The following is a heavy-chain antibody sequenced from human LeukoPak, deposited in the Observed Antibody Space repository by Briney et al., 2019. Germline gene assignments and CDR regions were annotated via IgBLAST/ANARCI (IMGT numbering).Heavy chain of an antibody. D-gene: IGHD2-2*01. Sequence: GESLKISCKGSGYSFTSYWIGWVRQMPGKGLEWMGIIYPGDSDTRYSPSSQGQVTISADKSISTAYLQWSSLKASDTAMYYCARQGCSSTSCYNWFDPWGQGTLVTVSS. CDR1: GYSFTSYW. CDR2: IYPGDSDT. V-gene: IGHV5-51*01. CDR3: ARQGCSSTSCYNWFDP. J-gene: IGHJ5*02.